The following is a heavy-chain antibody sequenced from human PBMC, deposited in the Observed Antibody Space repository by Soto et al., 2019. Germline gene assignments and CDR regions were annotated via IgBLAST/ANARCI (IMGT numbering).Heavy chain of an antibody. Sequence: PSETLSLTCTVSGGSISSYYWSWIRQPPGKGLEWIGYIYNSGSTNYNPSLKSRVTISVDTSKNQFSLKLSSVTAADTAVYYCAKERRDGYTYYFDYWGQGIPVTVAS. CDR1: GGSISSYY. CDR3: AKERRDGYTYYFDY. D-gene: IGHD5-12*01. CDR2: IYNSGST. V-gene: IGHV4-59*01. J-gene: IGHJ4*02.